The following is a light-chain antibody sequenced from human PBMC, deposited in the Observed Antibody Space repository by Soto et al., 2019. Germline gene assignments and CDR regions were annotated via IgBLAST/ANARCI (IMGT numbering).Light chain of an antibody. CDR1: QSVSGY. J-gene: IGKJ3*01. Sequence: EFVLTQSPATLSLSPGDRATLSCRASQSVSGYLAWYQYKPGRAPRLLIYDASNPVTGVPARFSGSGFGTYFTLTISSLEPEDFAVYYCQQRADWPTFGPGTRVDL. CDR2: DAS. V-gene: IGKV3-11*01. CDR3: QQRADWPT.